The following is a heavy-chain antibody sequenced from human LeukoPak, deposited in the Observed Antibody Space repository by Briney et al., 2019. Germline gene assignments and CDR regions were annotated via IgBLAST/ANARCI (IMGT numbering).Heavy chain of an antibody. J-gene: IGHJ4*02. CDR3: ASPGIVGATGQFVY. D-gene: IGHD1-26*01. V-gene: IGHV3-21*01. Sequence: GGSLRLSCAASGFTFSSYSMNWVRQAPGKGLEWVSSISSSSSYIYYADSVKGRFTISRDNAKNSLYLQMNSLRAEDTAVYYCASPGIVGATGQFVYWGQGTLVTVSS. CDR2: ISSSSSYI. CDR1: GFTFSSYS.